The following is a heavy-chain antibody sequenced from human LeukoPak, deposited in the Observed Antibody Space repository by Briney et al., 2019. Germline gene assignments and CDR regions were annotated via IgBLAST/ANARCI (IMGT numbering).Heavy chain of an antibody. Sequence: GGSLRLSCAASGFTVSSNYMNWVRQAPGKGLEWVSYISSSGSTIYYADSVKGRFTISRDNAKNSLYLQMNSLRAEDTAVYYCARGKVPAAIRHPFDYWGQGTLVTVSS. CDR1: GFTVSSNY. CDR3: ARGKVPAAIRHPFDY. CDR2: ISSSGSTI. V-gene: IGHV3-48*03. J-gene: IGHJ4*02. D-gene: IGHD2-2*01.